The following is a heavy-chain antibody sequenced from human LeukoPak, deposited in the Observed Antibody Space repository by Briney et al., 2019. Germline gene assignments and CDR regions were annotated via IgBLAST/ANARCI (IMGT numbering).Heavy chain of an antibody. CDR1: GFTFSTYG. J-gene: IGHJ6*03. CDR2: ISYDGSNK. D-gene: IGHD6-13*01. Sequence: GGSLRLSCAASGFTFSTYGMHWVRQAPGKGLEWVAVISYDGSNKYYGDSVRGRFTTSRDNSKNTLYLQMNSLRAEDTAVYYCARDVMPAAGNNYYYMDVWGKGTTVTVSS. V-gene: IGHV3-30*04. CDR3: ARDVMPAAGNNYYYMDV.